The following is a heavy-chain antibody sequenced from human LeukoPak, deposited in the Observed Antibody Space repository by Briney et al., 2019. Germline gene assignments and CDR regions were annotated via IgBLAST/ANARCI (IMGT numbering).Heavy chain of an antibody. V-gene: IGHV3-48*02. Sequence: GGSLRLSCAASGFTFSSYSMNWVRQAPGKGLEWVSYISSSSSTLYYADSVKGRFTISRDNAKNSLYLQMNSLRDEDTAVYYCASQYYYDSSGYYGDYWGQGTLVTVSS. J-gene: IGHJ4*02. CDR2: ISSSSSTL. D-gene: IGHD3-22*01. CDR3: ASQYYYDSSGYYGDY. CDR1: GFTFSSYS.